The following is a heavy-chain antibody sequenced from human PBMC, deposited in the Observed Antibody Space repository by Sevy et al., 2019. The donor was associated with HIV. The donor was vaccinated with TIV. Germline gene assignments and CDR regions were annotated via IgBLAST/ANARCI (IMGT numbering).Heavy chain of an antibody. J-gene: IGHJ4*02. D-gene: IGHD3-10*01. V-gene: IGHV3-21*01. CDR2: FSSGSSYI. Sequence: GGSLRLSCAASGFTFSNYFMNWVRQAPGKGLEWVSSFSSGSSYIFYADSQNGRFTISRDNAKNSLYLHMNSLRAEDTAVYYCARGDYYGSLYYFDYWGPGTLVTVSS. CDR3: ARGDYYGSLYYFDY. CDR1: GFTFSNYF.